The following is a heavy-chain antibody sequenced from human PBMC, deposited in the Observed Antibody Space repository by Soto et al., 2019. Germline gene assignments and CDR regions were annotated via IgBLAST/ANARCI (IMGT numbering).Heavy chain of an antibody. CDR3: AKKGGHYYDSSGYLYYYYYGMDV. Sequence: LRLSCAASGFTFSSYAMSWVRQAPGKGLEWVSAISGSGGSTYYADSVKGRFTISRDNSKNTLYLQMNSLRAEDTAVYYCAKKGGHYYDSSGYLYYYYYGMDVWGQGTTVTVSS. J-gene: IGHJ6*02. CDR2: ISGSGGST. CDR1: GFTFSSYA. V-gene: IGHV3-23*01. D-gene: IGHD3-22*01.